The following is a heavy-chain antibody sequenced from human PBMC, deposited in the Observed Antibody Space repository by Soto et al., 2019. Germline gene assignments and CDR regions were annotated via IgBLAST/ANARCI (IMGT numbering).Heavy chain of an antibody. V-gene: IGHV1-18*04. J-gene: IGHJ6*03. CDR2: ISAHNGNT. D-gene: IGHD2-8*01. Sequence: QVLLVQSGPEVKRPGASVKVSCKASGDTFSSFDISWVRQAPGQGPEWMGCISAHNGNTNFAQKFQGRVSLTTDTPVTTAYMELRGLRSDDAGVYVCTPFNFPDSGCNYHFHMDGWGTGTTVTVSS. CDR3: TPFNFPDSGCNYHFHMDG. CDR1: GDTFSSFD.